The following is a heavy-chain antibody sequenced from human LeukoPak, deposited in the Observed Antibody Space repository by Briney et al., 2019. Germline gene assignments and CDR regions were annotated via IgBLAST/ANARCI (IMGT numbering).Heavy chain of an antibody. CDR1: GFTFSGSA. CDR3: TRHESAIDY. D-gene: IGHD6-25*01. Sequence: GGSLRLSCAASGFTFSGSAIHWVRQAPGKGLEWVGHIRSKANNYATACAASVKGRFTISRDDSKNTAYLQMNSLKTEDTAVYYCTRHESAIDYWGQGTLVTVSS. V-gene: IGHV3-73*01. J-gene: IGHJ4*02. CDR2: IRSKANNYAT.